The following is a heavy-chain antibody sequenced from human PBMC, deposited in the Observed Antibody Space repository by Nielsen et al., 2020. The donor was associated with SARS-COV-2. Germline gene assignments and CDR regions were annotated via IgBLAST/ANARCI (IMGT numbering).Heavy chain of an antibody. J-gene: IGHJ4*02. CDR3: ARGGQWLVLGGDY. D-gene: IGHD6-19*01. CDR2: IYYSGSA. V-gene: IGHV4-31*02. Sequence: WIRQPPGKGLEWIGYIYYSGSAYYNPSLKSRVTISVDTSKNQFSLKLSSVTAADTAVYYCARGGQWLVLGGDYWGQGTLVTVSS.